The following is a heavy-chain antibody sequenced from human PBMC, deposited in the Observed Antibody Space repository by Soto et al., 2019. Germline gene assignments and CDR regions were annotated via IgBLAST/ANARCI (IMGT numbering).Heavy chain of an antibody. CDR3: ARHPSDFWFDP. CDR1: GGSIRSSSYF. V-gene: IGHV4-39*01. D-gene: IGHD2-21*02. Sequence: QLQLQESGPGLVKPWETLSLTCTVSGGSIRSSSYFWGWIRQPPGKGLEWIGSIYYSGSTYYNPSLKSRVTVSVDTSKNQFSLKLSSVTAADTAVYYCARHPSDFWFDPWGQGTLVTVSS. CDR2: IYYSGST. J-gene: IGHJ5*02.